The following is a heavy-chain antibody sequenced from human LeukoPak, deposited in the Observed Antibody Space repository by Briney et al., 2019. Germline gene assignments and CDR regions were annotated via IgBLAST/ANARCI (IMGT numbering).Heavy chain of an antibody. V-gene: IGHV1-8*03. Sequence: ASVKVSCKASGYTFTSYDINWVRQATGQGLEWMGWMNPNSGNTGYAQKFQGRVTITRNTSISTAYMELSSLRSEDTAVYYCARVGSSPTDYYYYYYMDVWGKGTTVTVSS. D-gene: IGHD6-13*01. CDR3: ARVGSSPTDYYYYYYMDV. J-gene: IGHJ6*03. CDR2: MNPNSGNT. CDR1: GYTFTSYD.